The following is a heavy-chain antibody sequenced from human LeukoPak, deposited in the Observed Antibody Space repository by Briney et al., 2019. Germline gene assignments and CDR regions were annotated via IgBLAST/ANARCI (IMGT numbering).Heavy chain of an antibody. J-gene: IGHJ4*02. CDR3: ARENTIFGVVTRYFDY. CDR2: ISSSSTTI. V-gene: IGHV3-48*04. Sequence: GGSLRLSCATTGFTIRRSYMSWVRQAAGKGLEWVSYISSSSTTIYYADSVKGRFTISRDNAKNSLYLQMNSLRAEDTAVYYCARENTIFGVVTRYFDYWGQGTLVTVSS. D-gene: IGHD3-3*01. CDR1: GFTIRRSY.